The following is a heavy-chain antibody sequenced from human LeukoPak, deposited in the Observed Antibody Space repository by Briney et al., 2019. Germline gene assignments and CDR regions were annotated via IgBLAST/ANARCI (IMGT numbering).Heavy chain of an antibody. D-gene: IGHD6-6*01. CDR1: GFTFSSYA. CDR2: ISGSGGST. V-gene: IGHV3-23*01. CDR3: AKAWAYSSSSAAPFDY. Sequence: GGSLRLSCAASGFTFSSYAMSWVRQAPGKGLEWVSAISGSGGSTYYADSVKGRFTISRDNSKNTLYLQMNSLRAEDTAVYYRAKAWAYSSSSAAPFDYWGQGTLVTVSS. J-gene: IGHJ4*02.